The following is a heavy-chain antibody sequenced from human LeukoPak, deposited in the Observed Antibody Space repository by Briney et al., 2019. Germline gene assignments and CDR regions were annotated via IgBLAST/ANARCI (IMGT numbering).Heavy chain of an antibody. D-gene: IGHD1-7*01. CDR3: AKEVKLSPFDY. Sequence: PGGSLRLSCAASGFTFSSYGMHWVRQAPGKGLEWVAFIQFDGRNKFYADSVKGRFIISRDNSKNTLYLQMNSLRAEDTAVYYCAKEVKLSPFDYWGQGILVTVSS. CDR1: GFTFSSYG. V-gene: IGHV3-30*02. J-gene: IGHJ4*02. CDR2: IQFDGRNK.